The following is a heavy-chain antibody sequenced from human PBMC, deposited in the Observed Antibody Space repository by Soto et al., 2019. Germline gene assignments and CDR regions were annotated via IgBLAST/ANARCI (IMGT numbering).Heavy chain of an antibody. J-gene: IGHJ5*02. V-gene: IGHV1-2*06. Sequence: GASVKVSCKASGYRFTTYYIHWVRQAPGQGLEWMGRMNIDTGGTTYAQKFQGRVTMTRDTSISTAYMEVSSVKSDDTAMYYCARDGNFAFRGYSFAFDPWGQGTLVTVSS. CDR1: GYRFTTYY. CDR2: MNIDTGGT. CDR3: ARDGNFAFRGYSFAFDP. D-gene: IGHD5-18*01.